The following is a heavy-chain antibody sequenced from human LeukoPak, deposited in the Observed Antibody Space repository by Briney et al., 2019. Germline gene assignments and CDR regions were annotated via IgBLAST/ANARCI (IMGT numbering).Heavy chain of an antibody. CDR1: GGSITSGGYY. J-gene: IGHJ6*02. D-gene: IGHD2-2*01. V-gene: IGHV4-31*03. CDR2: IYYSGST. CDR3: ARDVPKKAPYGVDV. Sequence: SQTLSLTCTVSGGSITSGGYYWSWIRQHPGKGPEWIGYIYYSGSTYNNPSLKSRVTISIDTSKNQFSLKLSSVTAADTAVYYCARDVPKKAPYGVDVWGQGTTVIVSS.